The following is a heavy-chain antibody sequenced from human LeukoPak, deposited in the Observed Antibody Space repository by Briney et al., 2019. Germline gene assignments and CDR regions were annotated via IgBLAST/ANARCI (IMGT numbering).Heavy chain of an antibody. D-gene: IGHD2-2*01. CDR1: GGSISSGDYY. CDR3: ASTNCSSASCYGANWFDP. V-gene: IGHV4-30-4*08. Sequence: SETLSLTCTASGGSISSGDYYWSWIRQPPGKGLEWIGYIYYSGSTFHYNPSLKSRVNISVDTSKNQFSLRLSSVTAVDTAVYYCASTNCSSASCYGANWFDPWGQGTLVTVSS. J-gene: IGHJ5*02. CDR2: IYYSGST.